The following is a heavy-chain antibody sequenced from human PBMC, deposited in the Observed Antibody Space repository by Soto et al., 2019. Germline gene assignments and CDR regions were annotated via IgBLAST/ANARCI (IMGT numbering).Heavy chain of an antibody. J-gene: IGHJ3*02. CDR2: IHYSGST. CDR1: GGSISSGGYY. CDR3: ARDSGPPQNAFDI. Sequence: QVQLQESGPGLVKPSQTLSLTCTVSGGSISSGGYYWSRLRQHPGKGLEWIGYIHYSGSTYYNPSLKSRVTISVGTSKSHFSLKLCSVTAADTAVYYCARDSGPPQNAFDIWGQGTMVTVSS. D-gene: IGHD1-26*01. V-gene: IGHV4-31*03.